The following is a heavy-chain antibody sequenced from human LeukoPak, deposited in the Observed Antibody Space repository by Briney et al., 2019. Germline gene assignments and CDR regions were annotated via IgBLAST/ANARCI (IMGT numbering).Heavy chain of an antibody. CDR3: ARQTGSGLFSLP. D-gene: IGHD3/OR15-3a*01. Sequence: PSETLSLTCTVSGVSISSSNSYWGWIRQPPGKGLEWIGSIYYTGNTYYNASLKSRVTISIDTSKNQISLRLTSVTATDTAMYYCARQTGSGLFSLPGGQGTLVTVSS. V-gene: IGHV4-39*01. J-gene: IGHJ4*02. CDR2: IYYTGNT. CDR1: GVSISSSNSY.